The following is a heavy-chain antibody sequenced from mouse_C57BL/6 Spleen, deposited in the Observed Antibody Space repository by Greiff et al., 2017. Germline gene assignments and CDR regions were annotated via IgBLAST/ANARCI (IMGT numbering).Heavy chain of an antibody. CDR2: IDPGTGGT. D-gene: IGHD2-3*01. V-gene: IGHV1-15*01. J-gene: IGHJ2*01. Sequence: HVQLQQSGAELVRPGASVTLSCKASGYTFTDYEMHWVKQTPVHGLEWIGAIDPGTGGTAYNQKFKGKAILTADKSSSTAYMELRSLTSEDSAVYYCRRGYYTMYYFDYWGQGTTLTVSS. CDR1: GYTFTDYE. CDR3: RRGYYTMYYFDY.